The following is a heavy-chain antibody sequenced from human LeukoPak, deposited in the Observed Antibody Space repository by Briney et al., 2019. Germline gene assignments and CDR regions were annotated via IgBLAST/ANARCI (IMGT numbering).Heavy chain of an antibody. D-gene: IGHD2-15*01. J-gene: IGHJ5*02. CDR2: VHDSGST. CDR1: GGSISNYF. CDR3: ARVANYCSGGTCYLPKWFDP. Sequence: PSETLSLTCTVSGGSISNYFWSWIRQPPGKGLEWIGYVHDSGSTAYNPSFKSRVTISLDKSRNQFSLKLSSVIAADTGVYYCARVANYCSGGTCYLPKWFDPWGQGTRVTVSS. V-gene: IGHV4-59*01.